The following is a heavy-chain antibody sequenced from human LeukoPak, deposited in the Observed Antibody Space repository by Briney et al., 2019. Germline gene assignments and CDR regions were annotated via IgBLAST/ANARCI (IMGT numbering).Heavy chain of an antibody. CDR3: ARSASPPTYWCFDL. D-gene: IGHD6-25*01. Sequence: ASVKVSCKASGYTFTDYYIHWVRQAPGQGLEWMGWINPNSGGTNYAQKFQGWVTMTRDTSISTAYMDLRSLRSDDTAVYYCARSASPPTYWCFDLWGRGTLVTVSS. CDR1: GYTFTDYY. V-gene: IGHV1-2*04. CDR2: INPNSGGT. J-gene: IGHJ2*01.